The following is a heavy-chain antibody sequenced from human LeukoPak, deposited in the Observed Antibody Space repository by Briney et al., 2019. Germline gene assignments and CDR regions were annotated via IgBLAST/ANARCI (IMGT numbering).Heavy chain of an antibody. J-gene: IGHJ5*02. Sequence: SETLSLTCTVSGGSISSYYWSWIRQPAGKGLEWIGRIYTSGSTNYNPSLKSRVTMSVDTSKNQFSLKLSSVTAADTAMYYCARDQCSSTSCKTFDPWGQGTLVTVSS. CDR3: ARDQCSSTSCKTFDP. CDR2: IYTSGST. CDR1: GGSISSYY. D-gene: IGHD2-2*01. V-gene: IGHV4-4*07.